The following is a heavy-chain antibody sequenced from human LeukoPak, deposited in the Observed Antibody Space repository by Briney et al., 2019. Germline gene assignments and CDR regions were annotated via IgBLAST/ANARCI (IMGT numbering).Heavy chain of an antibody. D-gene: IGHD6-13*01. CDR3: ARGGSIAAADNWFDP. CDR1: GDSISSGDYY. CDR2: IYYSGST. V-gene: IGHV4-30-4*01. Sequence: PSQTLSLTCTVSGDSISSGDYYWSWIRQPPGKGLEWIGYIYYSGSTYYNPSLKSRVTISVDTSKNQFSLKLSSVTAADTAVYYCARGGSIAAADNWFDPWGQGTLVTVSS. J-gene: IGHJ5*02.